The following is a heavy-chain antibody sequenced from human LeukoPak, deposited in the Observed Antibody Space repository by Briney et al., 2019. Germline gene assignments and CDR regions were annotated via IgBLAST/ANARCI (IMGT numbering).Heavy chain of an antibody. Sequence: SETLSLTCAVFGGSISSSSLWSWVRQPPGKGLEWIGEVSHRGDTNYNPSLKSRVTISVDRSKNQFSLKLSSVTAADTAVYYCARVNVAAVDYWGQGTLVTVSS. CDR3: ARVNVAAVDY. CDR2: VSHRGDT. J-gene: IGHJ4*02. D-gene: IGHD6-13*01. V-gene: IGHV4-4*02. CDR1: GGSISSSSL.